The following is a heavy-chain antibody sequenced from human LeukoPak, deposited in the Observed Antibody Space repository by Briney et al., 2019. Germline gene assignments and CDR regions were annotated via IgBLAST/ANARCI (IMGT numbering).Heavy chain of an antibody. J-gene: IGHJ5*02. Sequence: TQSVTCTVSGGSISSYYWSWIRQPAGKGLEWIGRIYTSGSTNYNPSLHSRGTSISDTYKNPFSLTLSSVTAADTAVYYCAREASSWYGANSNWFDPWGQGTLVPVTS. V-gene: IGHV4-4*07. CDR2: IYTSGST. CDR1: GGSISSYY. CDR3: AREASSWYGANSNWFDP. D-gene: IGHD6-13*01.